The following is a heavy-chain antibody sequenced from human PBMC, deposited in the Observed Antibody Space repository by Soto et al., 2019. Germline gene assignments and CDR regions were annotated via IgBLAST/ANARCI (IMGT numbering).Heavy chain of an antibody. J-gene: IGHJ3*02. CDR3: ARVGTTVTTKKGFDI. V-gene: IGHV1-46*03. CDR2: INPSGGTT. D-gene: IGHD4-17*01. CDR1: GYTFTSYY. Sequence: QVQLVQSGAEVKKPGASVKVSCKASGYTFTSYYMHWVRQAPGQGLEWMGIINPSGGTTNYPQKFHGRVTMTRDTSRSTGYMELSSLRSEDTAVYYCARVGTTVTTKKGFDIWGQGTMVTVSS.